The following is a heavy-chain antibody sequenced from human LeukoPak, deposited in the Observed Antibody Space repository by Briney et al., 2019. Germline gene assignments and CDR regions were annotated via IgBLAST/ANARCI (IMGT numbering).Heavy chain of an antibody. CDR2: INPNSGGT. CDR1: GYTFTGYY. CDR3: ARETRRLSSYSMDV. V-gene: IGHV1-2*02. D-gene: IGHD2-2*01. J-gene: IGHJ6*02. Sequence: ASVKVSCKASGYTFTGYYMHWVRQAPGQGLEWMGWINPNSGGTNYAQKFQGRVTMTRDTSISTAYMELSRLRSDDTAVYYCARETRRLSSYSMDVWGQGTTVTVSS.